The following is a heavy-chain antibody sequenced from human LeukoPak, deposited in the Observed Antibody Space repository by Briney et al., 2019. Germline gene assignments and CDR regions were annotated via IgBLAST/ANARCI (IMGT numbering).Heavy chain of an antibody. CDR3: ARDSRGGSGSYYNRGGFDY. D-gene: IGHD3-10*01. V-gene: IGHV3-53*01. CDR1: GFTFSSYA. Sequence: GGSLRLSCAASGFTFSSYAMSWVRQASGKGLEWVSAIYSGGSTYYADSVKGRFTISRDNSKNTLYLQMNSLRAEDTAVYYCARDSRGGSGSYYNRGGFDYWGQGTLVTVSS. J-gene: IGHJ4*02. CDR2: IYSGGST.